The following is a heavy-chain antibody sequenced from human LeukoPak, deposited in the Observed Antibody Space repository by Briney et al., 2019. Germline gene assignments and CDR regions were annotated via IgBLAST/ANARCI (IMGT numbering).Heavy chain of an antibody. V-gene: IGHV3-23*01. Sequence: GGSLRLSCAASGFTFSSYAMSWVRQAPGKGLEWASTINRSGGSTYYADSVKGRFTISRDNSKNTLYLQMNSLRAEDTAVYYCARGPGSFFDYWGQGTLVTVSS. CDR2: INRSGGST. D-gene: IGHD3-10*01. CDR3: ARGPGSFFDY. CDR1: GFTFSSYA. J-gene: IGHJ4*02.